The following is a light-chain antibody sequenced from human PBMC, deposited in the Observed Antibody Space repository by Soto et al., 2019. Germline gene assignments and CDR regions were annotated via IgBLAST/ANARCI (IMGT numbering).Light chain of an antibody. CDR2: GAS. CDR3: QQYVSPPIT. V-gene: IGKV3-20*01. Sequence: EIVFTQSPGTLSLSPGERATLSVRASQSVTSTYLGWYQQKPGQAPSLLTYGASSRATGIPDRFSGSGSGTDFTLTISRLEPEDFAVYYCQQYVSPPITFGQRRLLEI. J-gene: IGKJ5*01. CDR1: QSVTSTY.